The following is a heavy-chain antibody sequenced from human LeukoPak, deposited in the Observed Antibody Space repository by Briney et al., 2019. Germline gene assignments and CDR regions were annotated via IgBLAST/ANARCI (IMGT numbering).Heavy chain of an antibody. J-gene: IGHJ4*02. CDR2: INPSGGST. D-gene: IGHD2-2*01. Sequence: ASVKVSCKASGYTFTSYYMHWVRQAPGQGLEWMGIINPSGGSTSYAQKFQGRVTMTRDMSTSTVYMELSSLRSEDTAVYYCARGPVYCSSTSCYRRYFDYWGQGTLVTVSS. V-gene: IGHV1-46*01. CDR1: GYTFTSYY. CDR3: ARGPVYCSSTSCYRRYFDY.